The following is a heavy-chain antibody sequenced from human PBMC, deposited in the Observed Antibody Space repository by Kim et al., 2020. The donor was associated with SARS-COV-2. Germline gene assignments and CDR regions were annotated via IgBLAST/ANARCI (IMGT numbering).Heavy chain of an antibody. CDR2: ISWNSGSI. D-gene: IGHD1-26*01. J-gene: IGHJ5*02. V-gene: IGHV3-9*01. CDR1: GFTFDDYA. CDR3: AKESGSYRPEYNWFDP. Sequence: GGSLRLSCAASGFTFDDYAMHWVRQAPGKGLEWVSGISWNSGSIGYADSVKGRFTISRDNAKNSLYLQMNSLRAEDTALYYCAKESGSYRPEYNWFDPWGQGTLVTVSS.